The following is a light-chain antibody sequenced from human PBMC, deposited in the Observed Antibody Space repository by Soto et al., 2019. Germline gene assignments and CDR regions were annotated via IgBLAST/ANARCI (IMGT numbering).Light chain of an antibody. CDR2: DVS. V-gene: IGLV2-11*01. J-gene: IGLJ1*01. CDR1: SSDVGGYNY. Sequence: SVLTHPRSVSGSPGQSVTIPCTGTSSDVGGYNYVSWYQRHAGKGPKLIIYDVSERPSGVPDRFSASKSGNTASLTISGLQAEDEADYYCSSYAGNYVYVFGSGTKVTVL. CDR3: SSYAGNYVYV.